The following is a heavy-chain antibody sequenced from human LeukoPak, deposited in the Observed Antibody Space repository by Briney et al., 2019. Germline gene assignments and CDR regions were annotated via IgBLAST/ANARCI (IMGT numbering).Heavy chain of an antibody. D-gene: IGHD2-2*01. CDR3: AREGSGRYCSSTSCFDY. J-gene: IGHJ4*02. CDR2: IIPIFGTA. CDR1: GGTFSSYA. V-gene: IGHV1-69*13. Sequence: SVKVSCKASGGTFSSYAIGWVRQAPGQGLEGMGGIIPIFGTANYAQKFQGRVTITADESTSTAYMELSSLRSEDTAVYSCAREGSGRYCSSTSCFDYWGQGTLVTVSS.